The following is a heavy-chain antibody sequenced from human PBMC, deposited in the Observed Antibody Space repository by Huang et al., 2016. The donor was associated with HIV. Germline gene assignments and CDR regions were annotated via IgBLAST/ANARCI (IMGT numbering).Heavy chain of an antibody. D-gene: IGHD5-18*01. V-gene: IGHV1-69*13. CDR3: ARTAYSYGFRQGYNWFDP. CDR2: IIPSFGTA. J-gene: IGHJ5*02. Sequence: QVLLVQSGAEVRKPGSSVKVSCTAFGGIFSSYAISGVRQAPGQGLAWMGGIIPSFGTANYTQKFQGRVTITVDESTNTGYMELTRLTSEDTAVYYCARTAYSYGFRQGYNWFDPWGQGTPVTVSS. CDR1: GGIFSSYA.